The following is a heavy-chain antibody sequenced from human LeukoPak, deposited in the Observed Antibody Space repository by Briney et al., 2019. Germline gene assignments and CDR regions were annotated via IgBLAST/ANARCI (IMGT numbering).Heavy chain of an antibody. D-gene: IGHD4-11*01. J-gene: IGHJ2*01. V-gene: IGHV4-59*01. CDR2: IYYSGST. Sequence: SETLSLTCTVSGGSISNYYWSWLRQPPGKGLEWIGYIYYSGSTNYNPTLKSRVTMSVDTSKNQFSLKLSSVTAADTAVYYCARVYSIHWYFDLWGRGTLVTVSS. CDR1: GGSISNYY. CDR3: ARVYSIHWYFDL.